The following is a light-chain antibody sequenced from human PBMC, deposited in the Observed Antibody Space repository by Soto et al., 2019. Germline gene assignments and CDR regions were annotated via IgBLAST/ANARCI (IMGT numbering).Light chain of an antibody. Sequence: EIVLTQSPGTLSLSPGERATLSCRASQSVGKSLAWYQQKPGQAPRLLIYGASTRATGIPDRFSGSGSGTDFTLTISRLEPEDFAVYYCQQYGNSRTFGQGTKV. CDR1: QSVGKS. CDR2: GAS. V-gene: IGKV3-20*01. J-gene: IGKJ1*01. CDR3: QQYGNSRT.